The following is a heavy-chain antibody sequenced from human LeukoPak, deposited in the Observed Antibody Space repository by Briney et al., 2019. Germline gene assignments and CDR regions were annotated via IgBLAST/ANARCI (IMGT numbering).Heavy chain of an antibody. CDR1: GFTFSSYG. CDR3: AKTAGEQWLAMSLDY. CDR2: ISYDGSNN. V-gene: IGHV3-30*18. D-gene: IGHD6-19*01. Sequence: GGSLRLSCAASGFTFSSYGMHWVRQAPGKGLEWVAVISYDGSNNYYEDSVKGRFTISRDNSKNTLYLDMTRLRAEDTAVFYCAKTAGEQWLAMSLDYWGQGTLVTVSS. J-gene: IGHJ4*02.